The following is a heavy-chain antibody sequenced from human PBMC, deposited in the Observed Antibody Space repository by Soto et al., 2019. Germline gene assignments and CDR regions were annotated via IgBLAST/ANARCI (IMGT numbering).Heavy chain of an antibody. D-gene: IGHD4-4*01. V-gene: IGHV3-23*01. CDR1: GFTFSDYA. CDR2: ISSSGDHT. CDR3: AKLLRQGLQVFDF. J-gene: IGHJ4*02. Sequence: EVQLLESGGGLVQPGGSLRLSCAASGFTFSDYAMSWVRQAPGKGLDWVSAISSSGDHTFYADSVKGRFTISRDNSKNTLYLQVNSLRAADTAVYYCAKLLRQGLQVFDFWGQGTLVTVSS.